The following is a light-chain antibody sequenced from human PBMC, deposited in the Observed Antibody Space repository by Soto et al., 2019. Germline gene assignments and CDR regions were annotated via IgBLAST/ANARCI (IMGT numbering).Light chain of an antibody. CDR1: QSVSSN. CDR3: QQYNNWWT. CDR2: GAS. Sequence: EIVMTQSPATLSVSPGERATLSCRASQSVSSNLAWYQQKPGQAPRLLIYGASTRATGIPARFSGSGSGTEFILTISSLQSEDVAVYYRQQYNNWWTFGQGTKVEIK. J-gene: IGKJ1*01. V-gene: IGKV3-15*01.